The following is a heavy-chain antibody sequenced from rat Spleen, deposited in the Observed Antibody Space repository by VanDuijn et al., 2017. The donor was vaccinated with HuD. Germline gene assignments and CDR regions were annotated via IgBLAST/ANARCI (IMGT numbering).Heavy chain of an antibody. CDR3: ARGEFFRY. J-gene: IGHJ2*01. Sequence: EVQLVESGGGLVQPGRSLKLSCAASGFTFSNYYMAWVRQAPTKGLEWVAYISAGGDNTYYRDSVKGRFTISRDTAQNTLYLQMNSLRSEDTATYYCARGEFFRYWGQGVMVTVSS. D-gene: IGHD4-3*01. CDR2: ISAGGDNT. CDR1: GFTFSNYY. V-gene: IGHV5-25*01.